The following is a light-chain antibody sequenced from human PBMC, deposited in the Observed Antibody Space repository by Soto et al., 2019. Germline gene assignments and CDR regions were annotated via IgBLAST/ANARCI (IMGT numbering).Light chain of an antibody. Sequence: EIVLTQSPGTLSLSPGERATHACRASQSVSSSSLAWYQQKPGQAPRLLVYGASSRATGIPDRFSGSGSGTDFTLTISRLEPEDFAVYYCQQYGGSPLVTFGQGTKLEIK. CDR2: GAS. CDR3: QQYGGSPLVT. V-gene: IGKV3-20*01. CDR1: QSVSSSS. J-gene: IGKJ2*01.